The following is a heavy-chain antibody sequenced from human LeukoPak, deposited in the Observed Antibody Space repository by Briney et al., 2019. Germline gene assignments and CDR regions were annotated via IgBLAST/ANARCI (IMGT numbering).Heavy chain of an antibody. D-gene: IGHD6-13*01. V-gene: IGHV1-2*02. CDR1: GYTFTGYY. J-gene: IGHJ4*02. Sequence: ASVKVSCKASGYTFTGYYMHWLRQAPGQGLEWMGWINPNSGGTNYAQKFQGRVTMTRDTSISTAYMELSRLRSDDTAVYYCARVGEYSSSWYYFDYWGQGTLVTVSS. CDR3: ARVGEYSSSWYYFDY. CDR2: INPNSGGT.